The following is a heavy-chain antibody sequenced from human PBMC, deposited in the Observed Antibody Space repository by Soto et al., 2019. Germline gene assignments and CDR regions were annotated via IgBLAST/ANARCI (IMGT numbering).Heavy chain of an antibody. CDR1: SDSIRPYD. V-gene: IGHV4-59*08. J-gene: IGHJ4*02. CDR2: IYYSGST. CDR3: ARHVQWLVTFDY. D-gene: IGHD6-19*01. Sequence: PSETLSLTCTVSSDSIRPYDWTWTWKPPGKGLEWIGFIYYSGSTNYNPSLKSRVTISVDTSKDQFSLKLSSVTAADTAVYYCARHVQWLVTFDYWGQGTLVTVS.